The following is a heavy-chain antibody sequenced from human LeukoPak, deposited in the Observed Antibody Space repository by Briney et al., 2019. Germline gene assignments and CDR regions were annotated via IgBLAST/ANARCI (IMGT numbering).Heavy chain of an antibody. CDR3: AAELHLLGLHYWFDP. CDR2: IYYSEST. D-gene: IGHD1-26*01. J-gene: IGHJ5*02. CDR1: GGSISSSSYY. V-gene: IGHV4-39*07. Sequence: NPSETLSLTCTVSGGSISSSSYYWGWIRQPPGKGLEWIGSIYYSESTYYNPSLKSRVTISVDTSKNQFSLKLSSVTAADTAVYYCAAELHLLGLHYWFDPWGQGTLVTVSS.